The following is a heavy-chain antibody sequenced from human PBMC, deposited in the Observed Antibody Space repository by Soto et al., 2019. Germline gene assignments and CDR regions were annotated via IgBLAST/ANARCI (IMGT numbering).Heavy chain of an antibody. Sequence: QVQLVQSGAEVKKPGSSVKVSCKASGGTFSSYAISWVRQAPGQGLEWMGGIIPIFGTANYAQKLQGRVTITADESTSTAYMELCSLRSEDTAVYYCASHTYYDILTGYGNYYYYYGMDVWGQGTTVTVSS. CDR2: IIPIFGTA. J-gene: IGHJ6*02. V-gene: IGHV1-69*12. CDR1: GGTFSSYA. CDR3: ASHTYYDILTGYGNYYYYYGMDV. D-gene: IGHD3-9*01.